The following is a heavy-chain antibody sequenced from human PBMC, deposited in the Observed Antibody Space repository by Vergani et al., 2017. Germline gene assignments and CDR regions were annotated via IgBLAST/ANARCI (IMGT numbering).Heavy chain of an antibody. CDR2: IYYSGST. D-gene: IGHD3-22*01. J-gene: IGHJ4*02. Sequence: QVQLQESGPGLVKPSQTLSLTCTVSGVSISSGGYYWSWIRQHPGKGLEWIGYIYYSGSTYYNPSLKSRVTIAVDTSKNQFSLKLSSVTAADTAVYYCARSYYYDIMAYYFDYWGQGTLVTVSS. V-gene: IGHV4-31*03. CDR1: GVSISSGGYY. CDR3: ARSYYYDIMAYYFDY.